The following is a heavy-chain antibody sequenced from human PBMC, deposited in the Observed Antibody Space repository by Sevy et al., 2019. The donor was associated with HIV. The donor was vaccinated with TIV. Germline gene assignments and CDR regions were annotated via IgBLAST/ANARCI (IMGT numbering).Heavy chain of an antibody. CDR2: IYYNGHI. D-gene: IGHD1-26*01. CDR3: AWENAWGRGYS. Sequence: SETLSLTCTVSGGSITSLYWNWIRQPPGKGLEWIANIYYNGHIHYNPSLKSRVTLSLDTSKNQFSLRLSSVTAADTAIYCCAWENAWGRGYSWGQGTLVTVSS. CDR1: GGSITSLY. V-gene: IGHV4-59*11. J-gene: IGHJ4*02.